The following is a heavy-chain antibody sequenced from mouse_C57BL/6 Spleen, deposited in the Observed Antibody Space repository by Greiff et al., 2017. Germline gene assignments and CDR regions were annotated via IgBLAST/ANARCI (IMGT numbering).Heavy chain of an antibody. D-gene: IGHD6-1*01. CDR3: ARGPLYDAMDY. V-gene: IGHV1-75*01. Sequence: QVHVKQSGPELVKPGASVKISCKASGYTFTDYYINWVKQRPGQGLEWIGWIFPGSGSTYYNEKFKGKATLTVDKSSSTAYMQLSSLTTEDSAIYYCARGPLYDAMDYWGQGTSVTVAS. CDR1: GYTFTDYY. J-gene: IGHJ4*01. CDR2: IFPGSGST.